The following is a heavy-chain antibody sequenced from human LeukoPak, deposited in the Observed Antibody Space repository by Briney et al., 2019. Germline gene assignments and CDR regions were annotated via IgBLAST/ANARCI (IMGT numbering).Heavy chain of an antibody. J-gene: IGHJ4*02. V-gene: IGHV1-18*01. D-gene: IGHD3-22*01. CDR1: GYTFSNYG. CDR3: ARSLGDSSGYYPLPFDS. Sequence: ASVKVSCKASGYTFSNYGITWVRQAPGQGLEWMGWISGYNGNTNFAQKLQGRVSMTTDTSTYTSDMELRSLRSDDTAVYYCARSLGDSSGYYPLPFDSWGQGTLVTVSS. CDR2: ISGYNGNT.